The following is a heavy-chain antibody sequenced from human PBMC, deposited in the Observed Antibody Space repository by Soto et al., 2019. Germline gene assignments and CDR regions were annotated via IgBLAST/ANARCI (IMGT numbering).Heavy chain of an antibody. CDR1: GFTFSSSA. D-gene: IGHD6-19*01. V-gene: IGHV3-23*01. CDR3: AKRRVAGSFYRDFDS. J-gene: IGHJ4*02. CDR2: ISPDGRAT. Sequence: EVQLLESGGGLVQPGGSLRLSCVTSGFTFSSSAMTWVRQAPGKGLEWVSVISPDGRATSYADCVKGRFTMSRDNSKNTLYLQMNSLRAEDTAIYYCAKRRVAGSFYRDFDSWGQGTLVTVSS.